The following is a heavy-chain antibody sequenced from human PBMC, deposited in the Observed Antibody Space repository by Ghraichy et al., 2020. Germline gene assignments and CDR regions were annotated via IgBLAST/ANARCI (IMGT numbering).Heavy chain of an antibody. J-gene: IGHJ6*02. D-gene: IGHD6-19*01. Sequence: SETLSLTCTVSGGSVSSGSYYWSWIRQPPGKGLEWIGYIDYSGSTTYNPSLKSRVTISADTSKNQFSLKLSSVTAADTAVYFCARDGSSGWPFYGMDVWGQGTTVTVSS. CDR3: ARDGSSGWPFYGMDV. CDR1: GGSVSSGSYY. V-gene: IGHV4-61*01. CDR2: IDYSGST.